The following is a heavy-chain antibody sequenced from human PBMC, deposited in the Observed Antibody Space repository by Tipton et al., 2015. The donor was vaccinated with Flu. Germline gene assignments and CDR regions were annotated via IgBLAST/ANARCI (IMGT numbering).Heavy chain of an antibody. V-gene: IGHV3-7*03. D-gene: IGHD1-1*01. CDR1: GITFSNYW. CDR3: AAFCGNYCDIVTS. CDR2: ISHDGNDK. J-gene: IGHJ5*02. Sequence: SLRLSCATSGITFSNYWMSWIRQAPRKGLEWVAHISHDGNDKYYVDSVKGRFTISRDNAKKSVSLQMNSLRAEDTAVYYCAAFCGNYCDIVTSWGQGTLVTVSS.